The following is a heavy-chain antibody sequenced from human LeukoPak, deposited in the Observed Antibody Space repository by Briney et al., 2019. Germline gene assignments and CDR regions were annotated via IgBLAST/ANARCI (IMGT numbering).Heavy chain of an antibody. CDR1: GFTFSSYA. V-gene: IGHV3-23*01. CDR2: ISGSGGST. CDR3: AKDTPTMYYYDSSGYYQFDAFDI. J-gene: IGHJ3*02. Sequence: PGGSLRLSCAASGFTFSSYAMSWVRQAPGKGLEWVSAISGSGGSTYYADSVKGRFTISRDNSKNTPYLQMNSLRAEDTAVYYCAKDTPTMYYYDSSGYYQFDAFDIWGQGTMVTVSS. D-gene: IGHD3-22*01.